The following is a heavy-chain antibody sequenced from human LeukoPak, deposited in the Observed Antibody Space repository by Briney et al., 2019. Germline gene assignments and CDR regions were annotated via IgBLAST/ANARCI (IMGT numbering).Heavy chain of an antibody. Sequence: GESLKISCKGSGYSFTSYWIGWVRQMPGKGLGWMGIIYPGDSDTRYSPSFQGQVTISADKSISTAYLQWSSLKASDTAMYYCARPSRYYYYGMDVWGQGTTVTVSS. CDR3: ARPSRYYYYGMDV. CDR1: GYSFTSYW. CDR2: IYPGDSDT. V-gene: IGHV5-51*01. J-gene: IGHJ6*02.